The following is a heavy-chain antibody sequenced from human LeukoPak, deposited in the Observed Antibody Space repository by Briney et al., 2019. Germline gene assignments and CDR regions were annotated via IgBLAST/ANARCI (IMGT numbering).Heavy chain of an antibody. Sequence: SETLSLTCTVSGGSISSGSYYWGWIRQPPGKGLERIGTIYYSGSTNYNPSLKSRVTISVDTSKNQFSLKLSSVTAADTAVYYCARRDTSSGYYIFIYWGQGTLVTVSS. J-gene: IGHJ4*02. CDR3: ARRDTSSGYYIFIY. D-gene: IGHD3-22*01. V-gene: IGHV4-39*01. CDR2: IYYSGST. CDR1: GGSISSGSYY.